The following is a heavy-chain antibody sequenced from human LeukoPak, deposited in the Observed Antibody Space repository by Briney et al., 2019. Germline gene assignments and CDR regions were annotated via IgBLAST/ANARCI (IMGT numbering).Heavy chain of an antibody. CDR3: ARDPAERLRGATYYYYMDV. J-gene: IGHJ6*03. Sequence: SVKVSCKASGRTFSTHAISWVRQAPGQALEWMGGIIPRSGTANYAQKFQGRVTINADESTSTAYMELSSLTSGATAVYYCARDPAERLRGATYYYYMDVWGKGTTVTVSS. D-gene: IGHD1-1*01. V-gene: IGHV1-69*13. CDR1: GRTFSTHA. CDR2: IIPRSGTA.